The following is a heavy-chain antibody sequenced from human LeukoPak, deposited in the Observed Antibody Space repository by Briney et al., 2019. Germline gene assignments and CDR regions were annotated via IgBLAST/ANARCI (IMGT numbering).Heavy chain of an antibody. J-gene: IGHJ5*02. CDR1: GFIFSDYF. D-gene: IGHD3-22*01. Sequence: GGSLRLSCAASGFIFSDYFMTWIRQAPGKGLEWVSYISSTTGSTIHYADSVKGRFTVSRDNAKNLLFLQMDSLRAEDTAVYYCARDVGTSGYYYEDWFDPWGQGALVTVSS. CDR3: ARDVGTSGYYYEDWFDP. V-gene: IGHV3-11*01. CDR2: ISSTTGSTI.